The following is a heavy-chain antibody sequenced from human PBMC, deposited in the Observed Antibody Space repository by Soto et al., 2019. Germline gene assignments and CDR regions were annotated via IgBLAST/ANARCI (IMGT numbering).Heavy chain of an antibody. J-gene: IGHJ4*02. CDR3: ARDFRKAGGLEMDY. CDR1: GFTFSNYG. CDR2: LLYGGSNK. Sequence: QVQLVESGGGVVQPGRSLRLSCAVSGFTFSNYGVHWVRQAPGKGLEWVAVLLYGGSNKYYADSVKGRFTISRDNSKNTLYLQMDSLRTEDTAVYYCARDFRKAGGLEMDYWGQGTLVTVSS. V-gene: IGHV3-30-3*01. D-gene: IGHD2-15*01.